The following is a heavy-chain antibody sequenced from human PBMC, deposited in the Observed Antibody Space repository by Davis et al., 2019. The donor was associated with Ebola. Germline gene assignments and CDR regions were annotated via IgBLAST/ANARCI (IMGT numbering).Heavy chain of an antibody. J-gene: IGHJ6*04. CDR1: GFTFSSYS. CDR3: ARVPSSSSNYYYYGMDV. V-gene: IGHV3-21*01. CDR2: ISSSSSYI. D-gene: IGHD6-6*01. Sequence: GESLKISCAASGFTFSSYSMNWVRQAPGKGLEWVSSISSSSSYIYYADSVKGRFTASRDNAKNSLYLEMNSLRAEDTAVYYCARVPSSSSNYYYYGMDVWGKGTTVTVSS.